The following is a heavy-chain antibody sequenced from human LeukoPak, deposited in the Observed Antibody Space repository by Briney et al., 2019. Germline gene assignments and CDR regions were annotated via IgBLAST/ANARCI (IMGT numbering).Heavy chain of an antibody. CDR1: GYTFTSYG. D-gene: IGHD3-9*01. Sequence: ASVKVSCKASGYTFTSYGISWVRQAPGQGLDWMGWISAYNGNTNYAQKLQGRVTMTTDTSTSTAYMELRSLRSDDTAVYYCARSGNILTGYYKARFDYWGQGTLVTVSS. V-gene: IGHV1-18*01. J-gene: IGHJ4*02. CDR2: ISAYNGNT. CDR3: ARSGNILTGYYKARFDY.